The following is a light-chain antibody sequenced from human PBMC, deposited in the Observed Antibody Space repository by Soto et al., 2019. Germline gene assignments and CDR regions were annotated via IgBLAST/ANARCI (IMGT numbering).Light chain of an antibody. CDR1: SGHSSYA. CDR2: LNSAGSQ. CDR3: QTWGTGIRV. Sequence: QLVLTQSPSASASLGGSVKLTCTLSSGHSSYAIAWHQQQPEKGPRCLMMLNSAGSQSKGDGIPDRFSGSSSGAERYLTISSLQSEDEADYYCQTWGTGIRVFGGGTKLTV. V-gene: IGLV4-69*01. J-gene: IGLJ2*01.